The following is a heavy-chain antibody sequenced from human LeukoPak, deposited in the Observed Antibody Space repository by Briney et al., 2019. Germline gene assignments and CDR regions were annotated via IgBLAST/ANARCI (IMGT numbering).Heavy chain of an antibody. CDR3: TTDLEQQLVRDYYYYYMDV. Sequence: PGGSLRLSCAASGFTFSNAWMSWVRQAPGKGLEWVGRIKSKIDGGTTDYAAPVKGRFTISRDDSKNTLYLQMNSLKTEDTAVYYCTTDLEQQLVRDYYYYYMDVWGKGTTVTISS. CDR2: IKSKIDGGTT. CDR1: GFTFSNAW. D-gene: IGHD6-13*01. J-gene: IGHJ6*03. V-gene: IGHV3-15*01.